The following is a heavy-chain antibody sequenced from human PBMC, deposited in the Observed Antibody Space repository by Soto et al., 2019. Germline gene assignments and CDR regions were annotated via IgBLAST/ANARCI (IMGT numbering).Heavy chain of an antibody. V-gene: IGHV3-7*05. D-gene: IGHD6-13*01. CDR2: INKDGSAT. CDR1: GFIFSNFW. J-gene: IGHJ6*02. Sequence: GGSLRLSCRASGFIFSNFWMNWVRQAPGKGLEWLGNINKDGSATTFVDSVKGRFSTSRDNAERSLYLQMNSLRAEDTAVYYCARDLSIAAAGYYYYGMDVWGQGTTVTVAS. CDR3: ARDLSIAAAGYYYYGMDV.